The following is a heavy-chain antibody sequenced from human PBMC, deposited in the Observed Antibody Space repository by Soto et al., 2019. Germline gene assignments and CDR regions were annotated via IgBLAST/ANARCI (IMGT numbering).Heavy chain of an antibody. CDR3: ARVIPGAEAWFDP. V-gene: IGHV1-18*01. CDR1: GNTFTNFC. Sequence: VASVKVSCKASGNTFTNFCVTWVRQAPGQGLEWMGWISAYTDDPNYAQKFQGRVTMTIDTSTSTAYLDLRSLTSDDTAVYYCARVIPGAEAWFDPWGQGTLVTVSS. J-gene: IGHJ5*02. D-gene: IGHD2-2*01. CDR2: ISAYTDDP.